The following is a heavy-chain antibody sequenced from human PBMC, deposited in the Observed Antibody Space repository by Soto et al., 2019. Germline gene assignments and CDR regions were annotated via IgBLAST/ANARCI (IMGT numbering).Heavy chain of an antibody. J-gene: IGHJ4*02. V-gene: IGHV1-18*01. CDR1: GYTFTSYG. CDR3: ARDRGIAVAGTFGY. CDR2: ISAYNGNT. D-gene: IGHD6-19*01. Sequence: APVKVSCKASGYTFTSYGISWVRQAPGQGLEWMGWISAYNGNTNYAQKLQGRVTMTTDTSTSTAYMELRSLRSDDTAVYYCARDRGIAVAGTFGYWGQGTLVTSPQ.